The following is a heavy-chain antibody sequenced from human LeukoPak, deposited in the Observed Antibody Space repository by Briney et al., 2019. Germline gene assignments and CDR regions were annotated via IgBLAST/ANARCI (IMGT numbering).Heavy chain of an antibody. J-gene: IGHJ4*02. CDR1: GYTFTSYG. V-gene: IGHV1-18*01. D-gene: IGHD3-10*01. Sequence: GASVKVSCKASGYTFTSYGISWVRPAPGQGLEGMEWFSAYNGNTNYAQKLQGRVTMTTDTSTSTAYTELRSLRSDDTAVYYCASHEIYYGSGSPPDCWGQGTLVTVSS. CDR2: FSAYNGNT. CDR3: ASHEIYYGSGSPPDC.